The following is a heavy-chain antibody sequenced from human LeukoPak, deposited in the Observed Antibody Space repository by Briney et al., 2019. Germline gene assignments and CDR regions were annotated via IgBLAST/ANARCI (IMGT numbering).Heavy chain of an antibody. CDR3: ARRVPTSATRVFDY. D-gene: IGHD2-15*01. CDR2: IYPSDSDT. V-gene: IGHV5-51*01. J-gene: IGHJ4*02. CDR1: GYTFTHYW. Sequence: GESLKISCKASGYTFTHYWIGWVRQMPGKGLEWMGIIYPSDSDTKYSPSFQGQVTISADKSITTVYLQWSSLKASDSAMYYCARRVPTSATRVFDYWGQGTLVTVSS.